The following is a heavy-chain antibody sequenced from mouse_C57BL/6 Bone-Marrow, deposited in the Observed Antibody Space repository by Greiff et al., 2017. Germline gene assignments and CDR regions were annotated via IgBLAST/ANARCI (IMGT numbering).Heavy chain of an antibody. CDR3: ARDRELLYFDY. CDR1: GFTFSSYA. D-gene: IGHD2-1*01. J-gene: IGHJ2*01. V-gene: IGHV5-4*01. CDR2: ISDGGSYT. Sequence: EVMLVESGGGLVKPGGSLKLSCAASGFTFSSYAMSWVRQTPEKRLEWVATISDGGSYTYYPDNVKGRFTISRDNAKNNLYLQMSHLKSEDTAMYYCARDRELLYFDYWVQGTTLTVSS.